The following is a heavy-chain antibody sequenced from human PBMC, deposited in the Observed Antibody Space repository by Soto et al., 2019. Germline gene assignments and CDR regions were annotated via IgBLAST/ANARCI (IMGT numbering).Heavy chain of an antibody. V-gene: IGHV4-61*01. Sequence: LCHIYTVSAVSARTDHYYWTWIRQPPGKGLEWIGHIYHSGSTNYNPSLKSRVTISVDTSKNQFSLKLSSVTAADTAVYYCARGLGSIWGQGTLVTVS. CDR1: AVSARTDHYY. CDR2: IYHSGST. CDR3: ARGLGSI. D-gene: IGHD6-19*01. J-gene: IGHJ4*02.